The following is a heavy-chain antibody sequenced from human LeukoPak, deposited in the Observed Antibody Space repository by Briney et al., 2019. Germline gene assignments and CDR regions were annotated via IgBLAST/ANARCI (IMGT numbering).Heavy chain of an antibody. Sequence: GGSLRLSCAASGFTFSSYDMHWVRQATGKGLEWVSAIGTAGDTYYPGSVKVRFTISRENAKNSLYLQMNSLRAGDTAVYYCARAGIAAAGTNYYMDVWGKGTTVTVSS. D-gene: IGHD6-13*01. CDR3: ARAGIAAAGTNYYMDV. CDR1: GFTFSSYD. V-gene: IGHV3-13*01. J-gene: IGHJ6*03. CDR2: IGTAGDT.